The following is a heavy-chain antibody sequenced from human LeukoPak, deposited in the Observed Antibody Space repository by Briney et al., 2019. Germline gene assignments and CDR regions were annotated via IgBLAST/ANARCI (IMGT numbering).Heavy chain of an antibody. V-gene: IGHV3-73*01. CDR2: IRSKANSYAT. J-gene: IGHJ4*02. CDR3: TRRREGSSGYYYGY. CDR1: GFTFSGSA. D-gene: IGHD3-22*01. Sequence: GGALRLSCAASGFTFSGSAMHWGRQASGKGPEWVGRIRSKANSYATAYAASVKGRFTISRDDSKNTTYLQMNSLKTEDTAVYFCTRRREGSSGYYYGYWGQGTLVTVSS.